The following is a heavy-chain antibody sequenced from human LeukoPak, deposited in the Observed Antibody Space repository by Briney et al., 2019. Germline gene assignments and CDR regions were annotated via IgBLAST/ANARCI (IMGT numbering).Heavy chain of an antibody. V-gene: IGHV1-69*13. J-gene: IGHJ4*02. CDR1: GYNFFTYG. Sequence: GASVKVSCKASGYNFFTYGITWVRQAPGQGLEWMGGIIPIFGTANYAQKFQGRVTITADESTSTAYMELSSLRSEDTAVYYCASGYYYDSSGYYYFDYWGQGTLVTVSS. D-gene: IGHD3-22*01. CDR2: IIPIFGTA. CDR3: ASGYYYDSSGYYYFDY.